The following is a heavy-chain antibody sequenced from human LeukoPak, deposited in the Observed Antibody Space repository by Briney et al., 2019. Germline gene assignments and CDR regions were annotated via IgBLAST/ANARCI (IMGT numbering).Heavy chain of an antibody. Sequence: PGGSLRLSCAASGFTFSDYYMSWIRQAPGKGLEWVSYISSSGSTIYYGDSVKGRFTISRDNAKNSLYLQMNSLRAEDTAVYYCARAYYYDSSGTDAFDIWGQGTMVTVSS. CDR1: GFTFSDYY. D-gene: IGHD3-22*01. J-gene: IGHJ3*02. V-gene: IGHV3-11*01. CDR3: ARAYYYDSSGTDAFDI. CDR2: ISSSGSTI.